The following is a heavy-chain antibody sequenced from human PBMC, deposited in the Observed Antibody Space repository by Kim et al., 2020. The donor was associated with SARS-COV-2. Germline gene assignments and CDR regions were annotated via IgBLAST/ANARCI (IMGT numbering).Heavy chain of an antibody. Sequence: GGSLRLSCAASGFTVSTNYLSWVRQAPGKGLEWVSAIYNNGTTYYADSVKGRFTISRDSSKNTMSLKMNSLGAEDTAVYFWGSNCCRSSWYSHWGQGTLVTVSS. V-gene: IGHV3-53*01. CDR2: IYNNGTT. D-gene: IGHD6-13*01. CDR3: GSNCCRSSWYSH. CDR1: GFTVSTNY. J-gene: IGHJ4*02.